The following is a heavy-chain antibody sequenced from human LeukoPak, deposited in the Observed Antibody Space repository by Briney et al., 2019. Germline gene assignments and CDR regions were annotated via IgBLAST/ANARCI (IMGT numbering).Heavy chain of an antibody. V-gene: IGHV5-51*01. CDR2: IYPGDSYT. Sequence: GESLKISCKGSGYSFTSYWIAWVRQMPGRGLEWMGIIYPGDSYTRYSPSFQGKVTISADKYISTAYLQWSSLKASHTAMYYCARRKGYYGSSDYYAFDYWGQGTLVTVSS. CDR1: GYSFTSYW. CDR3: ARRKGYYGSSDYYAFDY. D-gene: IGHD3-22*01. J-gene: IGHJ4*02.